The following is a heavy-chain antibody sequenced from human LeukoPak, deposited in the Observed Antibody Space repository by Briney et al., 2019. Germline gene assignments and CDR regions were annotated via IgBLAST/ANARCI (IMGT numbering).Heavy chain of an antibody. Sequence: GGSLRLSCAASGFTFSSYAFNWVRQTPGKGLEWVSAISNDGINTYSADSVKGRFTFSRDNSKDTLYLQMNSLRVEGTALYYCARDRDYVWGSYPPDYWGQGTLVTVSS. CDR2: ISNDGINT. CDR3: ARDRDYVWGSYPPDY. CDR1: GFTFSSYA. V-gene: IGHV3-23*01. J-gene: IGHJ4*02. D-gene: IGHD3-16*02.